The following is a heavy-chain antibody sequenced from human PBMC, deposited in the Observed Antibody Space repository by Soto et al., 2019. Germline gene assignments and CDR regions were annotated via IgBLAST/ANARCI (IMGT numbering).Heavy chain of an antibody. CDR2: IYYSGTT. V-gene: IGHV4-30-4*01. Sequence: PSESLSLTCTVSGGSSSSGNYYWSWILQPPGKGLEWIGYIYYSGTTYSNPSLNGRVTISVDTSKNQFSLKLSSVTAADTALYYCARHYYDSSAYHFVGLDFWGQGTLVTVSS. CDR1: GGSSSSGNYY. D-gene: IGHD3-22*01. CDR3: ARHYYDSSAYHFVGLDF. J-gene: IGHJ4*02.